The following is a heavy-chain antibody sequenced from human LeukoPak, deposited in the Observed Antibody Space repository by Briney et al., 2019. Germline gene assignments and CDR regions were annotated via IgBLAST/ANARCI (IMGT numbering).Heavy chain of an antibody. CDR2: IYHSGST. D-gene: IGHD6-13*01. J-gene: IGHJ3*02. CDR3: ARVEAATWAFDI. V-gene: IGHV4-4*02. CDR1: GFTFSSYAM. Sequence: GSLRLSCAASGFTFSSYAMSWVRQPPGKGLEWIGEIYHSGSTNYNPSLKSRVTISVDKSKNQFSLKLSSVTAAGTAVYYCARVEAATWAFDIWGQGTMVTVSS.